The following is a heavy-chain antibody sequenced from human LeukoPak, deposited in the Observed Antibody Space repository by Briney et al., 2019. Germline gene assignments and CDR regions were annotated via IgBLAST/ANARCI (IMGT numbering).Heavy chain of an antibody. Sequence: PGGSLRLSCAASGFTFSSYAMSWVRQAPGKGLEWVSAISGSGGSTYYADSVKGRFTISRDNSKNTLYLQMSSLRAEDTAVYFCAKHSLPWMDGMDVWRRGTTLSVSS. J-gene: IGHJ6*02. D-gene: IGHD1-1*01. V-gene: IGHV3-23*01. CDR3: AKHSLPWMDGMDV. CDR2: ISGSGGST. CDR1: GFTFSSYA.